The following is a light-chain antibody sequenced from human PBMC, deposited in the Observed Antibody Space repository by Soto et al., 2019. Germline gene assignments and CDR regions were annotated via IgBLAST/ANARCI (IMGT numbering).Light chain of an antibody. CDR1: KLGDKY. J-gene: IGLJ2*01. Sequence: SYELTQPPSVSVSPGQTASITCSGDKLGDKYACWYQQKPGQSPVLVIYQDSKRPSGIPERFSGYNSGNTATLTISGTQAMDEADYYCQAWDSSNAVFGGGTKVTVL. CDR3: QAWDSSNAV. V-gene: IGLV3-1*01. CDR2: QDS.